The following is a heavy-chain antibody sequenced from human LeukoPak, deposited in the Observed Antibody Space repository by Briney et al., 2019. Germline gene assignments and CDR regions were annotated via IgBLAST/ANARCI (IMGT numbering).Heavy chain of an antibody. CDR3: AKTDPKGTQGGSGSYFSYYYMDV. V-gene: IGHV1-69*06. D-gene: IGHD3-10*01. Sequence: EASVKVSCKASGGTFSSYAISWVRQAPGQGLEWMGGIIPIFGTANYAQKFQGRVTITADKSTSTAYMELSSLRSEDTAVYYCAKTDPKGTQGGSGSYFSYYYMDVWGKGTTVTVSS. CDR1: GGTFSSYA. J-gene: IGHJ6*03. CDR2: IIPIFGTA.